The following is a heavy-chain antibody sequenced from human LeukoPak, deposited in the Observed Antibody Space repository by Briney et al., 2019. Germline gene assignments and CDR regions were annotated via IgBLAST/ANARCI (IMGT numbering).Heavy chain of an antibody. Sequence: GGSLRLSCAASGFTFSSYGMHWVRQAPGKGLEWVAVISYDGSNKYYADSVKGRFTISRDNSKNTLYLQMNSLRAEDTAVYYCAKDGGRWLHPEAYYFDYWGQGTLVTVSS. V-gene: IGHV3-30*18. J-gene: IGHJ4*02. CDR3: AKDGGRWLHPEAYYFDY. D-gene: IGHD5-24*01. CDR1: GFTFSSYG. CDR2: ISYDGSNK.